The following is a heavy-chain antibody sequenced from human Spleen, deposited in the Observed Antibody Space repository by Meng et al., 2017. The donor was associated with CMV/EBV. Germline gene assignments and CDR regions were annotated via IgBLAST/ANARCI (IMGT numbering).Heavy chain of an antibody. V-gene: IGHV1-2*02. CDR3: ARDYDWGADY. J-gene: IGHJ4*02. Sequence: SCPTSGYFFRDHFLHWVRQAPGQGLEWMGWIRPNNGDTNYAQDFQGRITVTSDSSFNTVYMELSRLTSDDTAVYYCARDYDWGADYWGQGTLVTVSS. CDR2: IRPNNGDT. CDR1: GYFFRDHF. D-gene: IGHD3-9*01.